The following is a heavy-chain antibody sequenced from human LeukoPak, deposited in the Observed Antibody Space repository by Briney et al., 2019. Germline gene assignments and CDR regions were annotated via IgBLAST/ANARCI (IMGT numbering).Heavy chain of an antibody. CDR3: ARVQGACSSTTCYLGNVDV. J-gene: IGHJ6*04. V-gene: IGHV3-48*02. D-gene: IGHD2-2*01. Sequence: PGGSLRLSCADSQFTFNGSWMNWVRQAPGKGLEWISYVSSRGTTTYYADSVKGRFTVTRDNVESSLSLQMNGLRDGDTATYYCARVQGACSSTTCYLGNVDVWGKGTMVGVSS. CDR2: VSSRGTTT. CDR1: QFTFNGSW.